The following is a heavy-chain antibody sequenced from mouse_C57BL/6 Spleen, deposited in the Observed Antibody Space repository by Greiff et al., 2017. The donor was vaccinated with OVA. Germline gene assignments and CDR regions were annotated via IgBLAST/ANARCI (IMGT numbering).Heavy chain of an antibody. CDR3: AKKWDGSSYGYFDV. J-gene: IGHJ1*03. Sequence: VKLKEAGRGIVQRAQSLSITCTVSGFSLTSYGVHWVRQPPGKGLEWLGVIWSGGSTDYNAAFISRLSISKDNSKSQVFFKMNSLQADDTAIYYCAKKWDGSSYGYFDVWGTGTTVTVSS. CDR1: GFSLTSYG. D-gene: IGHD1-1*01. CDR2: IWSGGST. V-gene: IGHV2-4*01.